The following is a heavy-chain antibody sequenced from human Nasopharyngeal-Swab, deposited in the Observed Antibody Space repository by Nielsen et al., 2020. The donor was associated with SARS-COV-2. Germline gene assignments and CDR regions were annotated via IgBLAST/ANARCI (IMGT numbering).Heavy chain of an antibody. Sequence: GGSLRLSCAASGFTFSSYSMNRVRQAPGKGLEWVSSISSSSSYIYYADSVKGRFTISRDNAKNSLYLQMNSLRAEDTAVYYCARDIDSSGYSGYWYFDLWGRGTLVTVSS. CDR1: GFTFSSYS. V-gene: IGHV3-21*01. CDR3: ARDIDSSGYSGYWYFDL. D-gene: IGHD3-22*01. CDR2: ISSSSSYI. J-gene: IGHJ2*01.